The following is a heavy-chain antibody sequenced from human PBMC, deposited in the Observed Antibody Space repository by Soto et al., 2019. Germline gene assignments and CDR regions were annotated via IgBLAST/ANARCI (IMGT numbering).Heavy chain of an antibody. Sequence: ASVKVSCKASGYTFTSYDINWVRQATGQGLEWMGWMNPNSGNTGYAQKFQGRVTMTRNTSISTAYMELSSLRSEDTAVYYCARVNSSSSDNYYYYYMDVWGKGTTVTVSS. V-gene: IGHV1-8*01. J-gene: IGHJ6*03. CDR3: ARVNSSSSDNYYYYYMDV. D-gene: IGHD6-6*01. CDR1: GYTFTSYD. CDR2: MNPNSGNT.